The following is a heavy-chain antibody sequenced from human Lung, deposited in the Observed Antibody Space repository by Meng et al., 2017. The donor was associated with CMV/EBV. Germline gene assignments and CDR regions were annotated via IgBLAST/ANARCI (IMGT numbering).Heavy chain of an antibody. D-gene: IGHD2-2*03. CDR1: GFTFSSYA. CDR3: TRERGYCSVTSGDYGFDI. J-gene: IGHJ3*02. V-gene: IGHV3-30*04. Sequence: SXMFSXAASGFTFSSYAMHWVRQAPGKGLEWVAVISVDGSDTYYADSVNGRFTITRDNSKNTLYLQLNSLTTEDTAMYHCTRERGYCSVTSGDYGFDIWGQGTXVTVSS. CDR2: ISVDGSDT.